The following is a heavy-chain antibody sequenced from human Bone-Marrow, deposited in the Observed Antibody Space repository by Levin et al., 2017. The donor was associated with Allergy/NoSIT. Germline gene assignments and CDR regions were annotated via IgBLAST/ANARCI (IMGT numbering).Heavy chain of an antibody. D-gene: IGHD2-15*01. V-gene: IGHV4-59*01. J-gene: IGHJ5*02. CDR1: GGSISSYY. CDR3: ARRGRYCSGGSCDPWFDP. Sequence: SETLSLTCTVSGGSISSYYWSWIRQPPGKGLEWIGYIYYSGSTNYNPSLKSRVTISVDTSKNQFSLKLSSVTAADTAVYYCARRGRYCSGGSCDPWFDPWGQGTLVTVSS. CDR2: IYYSGST.